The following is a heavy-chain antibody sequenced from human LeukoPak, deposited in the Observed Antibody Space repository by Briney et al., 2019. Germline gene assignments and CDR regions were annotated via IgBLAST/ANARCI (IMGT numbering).Heavy chain of an antibody. Sequence: GGSLRLSCATSGFTFSSSSMNWVRQAPGKGLEWVSYISSSSSTIYYADSVKGRFTISRDNAKNSLYLQMNSLRAEDTAVYYCARETAIVRGWFDPWGQGTLVTVSS. CDR1: GFTFSSSS. D-gene: IGHD3-10*02. V-gene: IGHV3-48*01. J-gene: IGHJ5*02. CDR3: ARETAIVRGWFDP. CDR2: ISSSSSTI.